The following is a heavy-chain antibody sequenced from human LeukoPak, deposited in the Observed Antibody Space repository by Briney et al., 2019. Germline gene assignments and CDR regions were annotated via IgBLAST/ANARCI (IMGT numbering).Heavy chain of an antibody. CDR1: GYTFTNYY. V-gene: IGHV1-46*01. Sequence: ASVKVSCKASGYTFTNYYMHWVRQAPGQGLEWMGIINPSGGSTSYAQKFQGRVTMTRDTSTSTVYMELSSLRSEDTAVYYCARDPGPKIVVPAAIPAFDIWGQGTMVTVSS. D-gene: IGHD2-2*01. CDR2: INPSGGST. CDR3: ARDPGPKIVVPAAIPAFDI. J-gene: IGHJ3*02.